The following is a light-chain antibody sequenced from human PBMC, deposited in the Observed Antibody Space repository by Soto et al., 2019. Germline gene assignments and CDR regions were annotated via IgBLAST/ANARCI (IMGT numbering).Light chain of an antibody. V-gene: IGKV3-15*01. CDR1: QGIGDT. J-gene: IGKJ4*01. CDR3: QPYNNWPLT. CDR2: DTS. Sequence: EVVMRQSPATLSVPPGEGATLSCRASQGIGDTLAWYQHKPGQTPRLLIYDTSTRATGVPTRFSGSRSGAEFTLIINSLQSEDFAVYYCQPYNNWPLTFGGGTKVDIK.